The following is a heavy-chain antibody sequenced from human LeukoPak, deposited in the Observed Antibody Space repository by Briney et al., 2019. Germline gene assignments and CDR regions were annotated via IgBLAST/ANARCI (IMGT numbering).Heavy chain of an antibody. CDR2: ISGGGGST. CDR1: GFTFSRYA. CDR3: AKSDLAYCGGDCYSDY. V-gene: IGHV3-23*01. D-gene: IGHD2-21*01. Sequence: GGSLRLSCAASGFTFSRYAMTWVRQAPGKGLDWVSGISGGGGSTYYADTVKGRFTISRDNSKNTLYPQMNSLRAEDTAVYYCAKSDLAYCGGDCYSDYWGQGTLVTVSS. J-gene: IGHJ4*02.